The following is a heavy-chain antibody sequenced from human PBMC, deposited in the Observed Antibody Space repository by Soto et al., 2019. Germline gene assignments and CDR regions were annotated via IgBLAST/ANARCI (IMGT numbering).Heavy chain of an antibody. Sequence: SETLSLTCTVSGGSISSSSYYWGWIRQPPGKGLEWIGSIYYSGSTYYNPSLKSRVTISVDTSKNQFSLKLSSVTAADTAVYYCARQKRRYDILTGYSPSVVFYWGQGTLVTVSS. V-gene: IGHV4-39*01. J-gene: IGHJ4*02. D-gene: IGHD3-9*01. CDR3: ARQKRRYDILTGYSPSVVFY. CDR2: IYYSGST. CDR1: GGSISSSSYY.